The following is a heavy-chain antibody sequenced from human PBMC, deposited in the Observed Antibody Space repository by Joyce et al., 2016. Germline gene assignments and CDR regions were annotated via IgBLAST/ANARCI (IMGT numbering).Heavy chain of an antibody. D-gene: IGHD5/OR15-5a*01. CDR2: INPKTGDT. CDR1: GYTFVDYY. Sequence: QVQLVQSGAEVKKPGASVKVSCKASGYTFVDYYMNWMRQATGQGLEWMGWINPKTGDTHYAQKFKGRVTMTRDTSISTAYLELNGLGSDDAAVYYCTRTGSTITTNYDFWGQGALVTVSS. V-gene: IGHV1-2*02. CDR3: TRTGSTITTNYDF. J-gene: IGHJ4*02.